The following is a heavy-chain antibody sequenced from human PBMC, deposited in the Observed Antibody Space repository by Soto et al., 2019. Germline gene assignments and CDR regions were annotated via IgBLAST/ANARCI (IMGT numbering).Heavy chain of an antibody. CDR2: IKQDGSEK. V-gene: IGHV3-7*03. D-gene: IGHD3-22*01. CDR3: ARDPQGGLGRSGPYYYYYYYYGMDV. Sequence: GGSLRLSCAASGFTFSSYWMSWVRQAPGKGLEWVANIKQDGSEKYYVDSVKGRFTISRDNAKNSLYLQMNSLRAEDTAVYYCARDPQGGLGRSGPYYYYYYYYGMDVWGQGTTVTVSS. J-gene: IGHJ6*02. CDR1: GFTFSSYW.